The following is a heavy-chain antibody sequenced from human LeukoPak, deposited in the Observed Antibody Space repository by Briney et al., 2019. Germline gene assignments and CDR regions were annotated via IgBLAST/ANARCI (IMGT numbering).Heavy chain of an antibody. J-gene: IGHJ3*02. Sequence: SETLSLTCTVSGYSISSGYYWGWIRQPPGKGLEWIGSIYHSGSTYYNPSLKSRVTISVDTSKNQFSLKLSSVTAADTAVYYCARGGSILRFLDGRAFDIWGQGTMVTVSS. CDR3: ARGGSILRFLDGRAFDI. D-gene: IGHD3-3*01. CDR1: GYSISSGYY. CDR2: IYHSGST. V-gene: IGHV4-38-2*02.